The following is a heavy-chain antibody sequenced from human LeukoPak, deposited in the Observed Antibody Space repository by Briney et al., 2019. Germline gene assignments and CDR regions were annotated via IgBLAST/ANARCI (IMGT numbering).Heavy chain of an antibody. CDR1: GFTFSSYW. V-gene: IGHV3-7*01. D-gene: IGHD1-26*01. CDR3: ARPTLNTGSYFDY. CDR2: IKQDGSEI. J-gene: IGHJ4*02. Sequence: GGSLRLSCAASGFTFSSYWMSWVRQAPGKGLEWVANIKQDGSEIYYVDSVRGRFTISRDNAKNSLYLQMNSLRAEDTAVYYCARPTLNTGSYFDYWGQGILVSVSS.